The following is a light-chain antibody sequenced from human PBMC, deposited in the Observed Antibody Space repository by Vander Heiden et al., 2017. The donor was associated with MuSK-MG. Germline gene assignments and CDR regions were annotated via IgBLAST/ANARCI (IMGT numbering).Light chain of an antibody. J-gene: IGKJ4*01. V-gene: IGKV4-1*01. CDR1: QSVLYSSNNKNY. CDR3: QQYYSTPPA. Sequence: DIVMTQSPDSLAVSLCERATINYKSSQSVLYSSNNKNYLAWYQQKPGQPPKLLIYWASTRESGVPDRFSGSGSGTDFTLTISSLQAEDVAVYYCQQYYSTPPAFGGGTKVEIK. CDR2: WAS.